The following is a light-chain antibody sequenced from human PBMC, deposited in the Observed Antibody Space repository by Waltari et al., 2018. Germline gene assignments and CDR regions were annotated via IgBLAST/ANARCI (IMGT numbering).Light chain of an antibody. CDR1: QSVSRT. CDR2: DAS. CDR3: QKYGTLPAT. V-gene: IGKV3-20*01. J-gene: IGKJ1*01. Sequence: ELVLTQSPGPLSVSPGERVPLACRASQSVSRTLAWYQQKPGQAPRLLIYDASTRATGIPDRFSGSGSGTDFSLTISRLEPEDFAVYYCQKYGTLPATFGQGTKVEIK.